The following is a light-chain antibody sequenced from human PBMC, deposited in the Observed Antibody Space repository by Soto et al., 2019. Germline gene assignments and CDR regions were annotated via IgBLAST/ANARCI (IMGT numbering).Light chain of an antibody. CDR3: QQSFSTLLIT. CDR1: QSINSY. J-gene: IGKJ5*01. Sequence: DIQMTQSPSSLSASIGDGVTITCRASQSINSYLNWYQQKPGKAPKLLISAASNLQNGVPSRVSGSGSGTDCTLTISSLQPEDFATYYCQQSFSTLLITFGQGTRLEIK. V-gene: IGKV1-39*01. CDR2: AAS.